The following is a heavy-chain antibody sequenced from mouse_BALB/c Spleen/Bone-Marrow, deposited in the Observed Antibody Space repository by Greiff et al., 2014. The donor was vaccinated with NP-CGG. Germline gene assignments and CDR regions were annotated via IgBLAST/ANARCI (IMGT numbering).Heavy chain of an antibody. V-gene: IGHV5-17*02. CDR1: GFTFSSFG. CDR3: ARSGSSSGYFDY. D-gene: IGHD1-1*01. CDR2: ISSGSSTI. Sequence: EVKRVESGGGLVQPGGSRKLSCAASGFTFSSFGMHWVRQAPEKGLEWVAYISSGSSTIYYADTVMGRFTISRDNPKNTLFLQMTSLRSEDTAMYHCARSGSSSGYFDYWGQGTTLTVSS. J-gene: IGHJ2*01.